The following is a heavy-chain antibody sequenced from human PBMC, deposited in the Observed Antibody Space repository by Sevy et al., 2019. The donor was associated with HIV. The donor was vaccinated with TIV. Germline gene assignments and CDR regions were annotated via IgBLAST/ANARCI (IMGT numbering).Heavy chain of an antibody. J-gene: IGHJ4*02. V-gene: IGHV3-23*01. CDR3: AREGCTQPHDY. D-gene: IGHD2-8*01. CDR2: FCFGGSKI. CDR1: GFTFSIYT. Sequence: GGSLRLSCAASGFTFSIYTMSGVRQAPGKGLEWVSTFCFGGSKIYYADSVKGRFTISRDNSRNTVYLQMNSLRADDTAVYYCAREGCTQPHDYWGQGTLVTVSS.